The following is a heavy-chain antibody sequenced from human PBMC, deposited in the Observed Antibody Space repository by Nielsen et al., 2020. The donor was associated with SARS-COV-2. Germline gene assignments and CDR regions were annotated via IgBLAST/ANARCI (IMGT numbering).Heavy chain of an antibody. D-gene: IGHD5-24*01. Sequence: GESLKISCAASGFTFSSYAMHWVRQAPGKGLEWVAVISYDGSNKYYADSVKGRFTISRDNSKNTLYLQMNSLRAEDTAVYYCAKGRWLQSRVGFFDYWGQGTLVTVSS. CDR1: GFTFSSYA. J-gene: IGHJ4*02. V-gene: IGHV3-30-3*01. CDR2: ISYDGSNK. CDR3: AKGRWLQSRVGFFDY.